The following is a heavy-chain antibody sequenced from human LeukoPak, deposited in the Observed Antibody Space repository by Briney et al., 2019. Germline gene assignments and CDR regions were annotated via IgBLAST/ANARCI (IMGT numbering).Heavy chain of an antibody. CDR2: IYHSGST. V-gene: IGHV4-38-2*02. J-gene: IGHJ4*02. D-gene: IGHD6-13*01. CDR1: GYFISSGYY. Sequence: SETLSLTCTVSGYFISSGYYWGWIRQPTRKGLEWIGSIYHSGSTYYNPSLKSRVTISVDTSKNQFSLKLSSVTAADTAVYYCARDLRHSSSWYGYFDYWGQGTLVTVSS. CDR3: ARDLRHSSSWYGYFDY.